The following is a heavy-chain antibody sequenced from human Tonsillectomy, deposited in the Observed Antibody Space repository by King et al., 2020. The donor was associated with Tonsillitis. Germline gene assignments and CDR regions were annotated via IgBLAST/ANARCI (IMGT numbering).Heavy chain of an antibody. V-gene: IGHV3-30*02. J-gene: IGHJ4*02. CDR2: IRYDGTNR. D-gene: IGHD6-19*01. CDR1: GFIFNDYG. CDR3: ATAGYASGCIFDS. Sequence: QLVLSGGGVVQPGGSLRLSCAASGFIFNDYGMHWLRQAPGKGLEGVSYIRYDGTNRYFADSVEGRFTISRDNSKNTLFLQMNSLRSEDTAVYYCATAGYASGCIFDSWGQGTLVTVSS.